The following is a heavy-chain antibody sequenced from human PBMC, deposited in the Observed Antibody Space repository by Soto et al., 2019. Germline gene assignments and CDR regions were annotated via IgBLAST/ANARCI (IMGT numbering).Heavy chain of an antibody. D-gene: IGHD2-2*01. CDR3: ARSSTSANYFDY. CDR2: IYYSRST. CDR1: GGSISSVGYY. J-gene: IGHJ4*02. Sequence: QVQLQESGPGLVKPSQTLSLTCTVSGGSISSVGYYWSWIRQHPGKGLEWIGYIYYSRSTYYNPSLKSRVTISVDTSKNQSSLKLTSVAAADTAVYYCARSSTSANYFDYWGQGTLVTISS. V-gene: IGHV4-31*03.